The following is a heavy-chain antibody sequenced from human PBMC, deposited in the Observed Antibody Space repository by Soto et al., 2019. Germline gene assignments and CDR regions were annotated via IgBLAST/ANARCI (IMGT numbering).Heavy chain of an antibody. CDR3: ARHEGYGDYVSPYWYFDL. J-gene: IGHJ2*01. CDR2: IYYSGST. V-gene: IGHV4-39*01. D-gene: IGHD4-17*01. CDR1: GGSISSSSYY. Sequence: PSETLSLTCTVSGGSISSSSYYWGWIRQPPGKGLEWIGSIYYSGSTYYNPSLKSRVTISVDTSKNQFSLKLSSVTAADTAVYYCARHEGYGDYVSPYWYFDLWGRGTLVTVPS.